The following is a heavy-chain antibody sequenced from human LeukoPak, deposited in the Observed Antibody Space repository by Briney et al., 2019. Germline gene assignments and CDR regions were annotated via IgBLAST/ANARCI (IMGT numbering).Heavy chain of an antibody. D-gene: IGHD4-17*01. CDR2: IYYSGST. J-gene: IGHJ4*02. Sequence: SETLSLTCTVSGGSISSYYWSWIRQPPGKGLEWIGYIYYSGSTNYNPSLKSRVTISVDTSKNQFSLKLSSVTAAHTAVYYCAKGLDDYGDYVLDYWGQGTLVTVSS. V-gene: IGHV4-59*08. CDR3: AKGLDDYGDYVLDY. CDR1: GGSISSYY.